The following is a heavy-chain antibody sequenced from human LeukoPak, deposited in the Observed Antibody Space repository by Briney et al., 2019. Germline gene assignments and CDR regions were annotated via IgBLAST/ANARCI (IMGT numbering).Heavy chain of an antibody. J-gene: IGHJ4*02. CDR2: INIDGSST. CDR1: EFTFSKYW. CDR3: ATLGSIDY. Sequence: GGSLRLSCVSSEFTFSKYWMHWVRQAPGKGPVWVSRINIDGSSTIYADSVKGRFTISRDNAKSTLSLQMNSLRAEDTAVYYCATLGSIDYWGQGTLVTVSS. V-gene: IGHV3-74*01.